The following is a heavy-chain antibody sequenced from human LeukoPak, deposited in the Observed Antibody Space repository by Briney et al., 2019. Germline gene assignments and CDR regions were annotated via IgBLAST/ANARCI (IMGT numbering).Heavy chain of an antibody. CDR2: ISGSGGST. CDR1: GFTFSSYA. J-gene: IGHJ4*02. V-gene: IGHV3-23*01. Sequence: GGSLRLSCAASGFTFSSYAMSWVRQAPGKGLEWVSAISGSGGSTYYADSVKGRFTISRDNSKNTLYLQMSSLRAEDTAVYYCAKDPSDFGSYLDYWGQGTLVTVSS. D-gene: IGHD1-26*01. CDR3: AKDPSDFGSYLDY.